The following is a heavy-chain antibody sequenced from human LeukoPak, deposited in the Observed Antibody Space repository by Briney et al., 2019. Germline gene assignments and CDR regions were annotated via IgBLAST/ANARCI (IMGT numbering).Heavy chain of an antibody. CDR2: ISWNSGSI. CDR1: GFTFDDYA. CDR3: AKDIATIAAAGSYYYGMDV. Sequence: GGSLRLSCAASGFTFDDYAMHWVRQAPGKGLEWVSGISWNSGSINYADSVKGRFTISRDNAKNSLYLQMNSLRAEDTALYYCAKDIATIAAAGSYYYGMDVWGQGATVTVSS. J-gene: IGHJ6*02. V-gene: IGHV3-9*01. D-gene: IGHD6-13*01.